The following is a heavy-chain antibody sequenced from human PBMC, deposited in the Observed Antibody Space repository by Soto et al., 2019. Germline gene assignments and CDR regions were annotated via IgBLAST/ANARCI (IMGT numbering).Heavy chain of an antibody. CDR2: IHYNGNT. J-gene: IGHJ4*02. CDR3: ARDPFRIVGATSNFDY. D-gene: IGHD1-26*01. Sequence: SGAYSVRCILQPPGKGLEWIGNIHYNGNTKYNPSLKSRVTMSVDTSKNQFSLKLSSVTAADTAVYYCARDPFRIVGATSNFDYWGQGTLVTVSS. V-gene: IGHV4-61*08. CDR1: SGAYS.